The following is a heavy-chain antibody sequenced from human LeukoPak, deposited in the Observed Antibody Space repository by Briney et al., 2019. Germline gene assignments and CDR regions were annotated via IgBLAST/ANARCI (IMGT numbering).Heavy chain of an antibody. CDR2: IIPIFGIA. V-gene: IGHV1-69*04. CDR1: GGTFSSYA. J-gene: IGHJ4*02. D-gene: IGHD4-23*01. CDR3: ARDRHDYGGKVSIDY. Sequence: ASVNVSCKASGGTFSSYAISWVRQAPGQGLEWMGRIIPIFGIANYAQKFQGRVTITADKSTSTAYMELSSLRSEDTAVYYCARDRHDYGGKVSIDYWGQGTLVTVSS.